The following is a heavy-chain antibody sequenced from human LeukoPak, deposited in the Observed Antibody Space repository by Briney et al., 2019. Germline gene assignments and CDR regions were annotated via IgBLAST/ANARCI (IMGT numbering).Heavy chain of an antibody. D-gene: IGHD7-27*01. CDR2: INWNGGST. Sequence: GGSLRLSCAASGFTFDDYGMSWVRQAPGKGLEWVSGINWNGGSTGYADSVKGRFTISRDNAKNSLYLQMNSLRAEDTALYHCARDRGWGSADAFDIWGQGTMVTVSS. CDR3: ARDRGWGSADAFDI. J-gene: IGHJ3*02. CDR1: GFTFDDYG. V-gene: IGHV3-20*01.